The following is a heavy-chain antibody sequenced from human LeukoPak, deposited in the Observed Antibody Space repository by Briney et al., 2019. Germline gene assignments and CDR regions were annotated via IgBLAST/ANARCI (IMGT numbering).Heavy chain of an antibody. CDR2: ISGSGGST. D-gene: IGHD2-2*01. CDR3: AKAIRTSCYGRNMDV. V-gene: IGHV3-23*01. CDR1: GFTFSSYA. J-gene: IGHJ6*03. Sequence: SGGSLRLSCAASGFTFSSYAMSWVRQAPGKGLEWVSTISGSGGSTYYADSVKGRFTISRDNSKNTLYLQMNSLRAEDTAVYHCAKAIRTSCYGRNMDVWGKGTTVTVSS.